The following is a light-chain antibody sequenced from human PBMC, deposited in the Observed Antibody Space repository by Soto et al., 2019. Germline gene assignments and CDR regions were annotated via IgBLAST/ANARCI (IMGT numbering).Light chain of an antibody. CDR3: QQYDTYPLYT. V-gene: IGKV1-5*03. CDR2: KAS. J-gene: IGKJ2*01. CDR1: QRINRW. Sequence: DIQMTQSPSTLSASVGDRVTITCRVSQRINRWLAWYQQKPGKAPKLLIYKASSLESGVPSRFSGSGSGTEFTLTISSLQPDDFATYYCQQYDTYPLYTFGQGTKLEIK.